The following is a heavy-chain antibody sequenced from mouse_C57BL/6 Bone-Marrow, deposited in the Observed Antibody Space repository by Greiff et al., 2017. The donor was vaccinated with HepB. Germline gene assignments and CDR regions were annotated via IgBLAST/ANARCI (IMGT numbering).Heavy chain of an antibody. D-gene: IGHD1-1*01. CDR1: GYTFTDYY. V-gene: IGHV1-76*01. CDR3: ARSGIITTVVATGYFDV. CDR2: IYPGSGNT. J-gene: IGHJ1*03. Sequence: QVTLKESGAELVRPGASVKLSCKASGYTFTDYYINWVKQRPGQGLEWIARIYPGSGNTYYNEKFKGKATLTAEKSSSTAYMQLSSLTSEDSAVYFCARSGIITTVVATGYFDVWGTGTTVTVSS.